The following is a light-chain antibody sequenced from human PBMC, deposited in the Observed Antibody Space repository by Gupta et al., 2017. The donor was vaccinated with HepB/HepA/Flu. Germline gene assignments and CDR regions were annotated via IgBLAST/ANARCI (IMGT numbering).Light chain of an antibody. CDR2: QDS. Sequence: SYELTQTPSLSLSPGQTPSITSSGDKLGDKYSCWYEQKAGQCPVLVIYQDSKRPSEIPERFSGCNSGNTATRTISGTEAMDEYYYYCQAWDSKNVVFGGGTKLTVL. CDR1: KLGDKY. CDR3: QAWDSKNVV. V-gene: IGLV3-1*01. J-gene: IGLJ2*01.